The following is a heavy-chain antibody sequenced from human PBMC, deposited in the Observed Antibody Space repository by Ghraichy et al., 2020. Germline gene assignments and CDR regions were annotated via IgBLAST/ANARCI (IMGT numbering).Heavy chain of an antibody. J-gene: IGHJ6*02. CDR2: MSSNSDYI. Sequence: GGYLRLSCEASGFSFSGYTMNWVRQAPGKGLEWVSSMSSNSDYIYYEDSVKSRFVISRDNAKNSLYLQMNSLRVEDTAVYFCVRGPTSGMDVWGQGITVTVSS. CDR3: VRGPTSGMDV. D-gene: IGHD1-26*01. V-gene: IGHV3-21*01. CDR1: GFSFSGYT.